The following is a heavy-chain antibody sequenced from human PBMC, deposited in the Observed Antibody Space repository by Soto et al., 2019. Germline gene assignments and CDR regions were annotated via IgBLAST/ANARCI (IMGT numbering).Heavy chain of an antibody. Sequence: PGGSLRLSCSASGFTFSSYAMSWVRQAPGKGLEWVSAISGSGGSTYYADSVKGRFTISRDNSKNTLYLQMNSLRAEDTAVYYCAKAFNRGVVTPRYYYGMDVWGQGTTVTVSS. CDR3: AKAFNRGVVTPRYYYGMDV. CDR1: GFTFSSYA. J-gene: IGHJ6*02. V-gene: IGHV3-23*01. D-gene: IGHD2-21*02. CDR2: ISGSGGST.